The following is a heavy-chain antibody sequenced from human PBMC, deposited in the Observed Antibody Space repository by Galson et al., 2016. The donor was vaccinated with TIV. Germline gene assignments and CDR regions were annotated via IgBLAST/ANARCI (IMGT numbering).Heavy chain of an antibody. CDR3: AREGRYSSSSPGYYFDY. Sequence: SLRLSCAASGFTFSTYGMHWVRQAPGKGLEWVAFMWFDGRNLDYADSVKGRFTISRDNSKNTLYLQINSLSAEDTAVYHCAREGRYSSSSPGYYFDYWGQGTLVTVSS. D-gene: IGHD6-6*01. CDR1: GFTFSTYG. V-gene: IGHV3-33*01. J-gene: IGHJ4*02. CDR2: MWFDGRNL.